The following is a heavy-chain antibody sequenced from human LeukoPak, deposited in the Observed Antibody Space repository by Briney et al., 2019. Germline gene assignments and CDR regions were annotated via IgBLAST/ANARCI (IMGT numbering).Heavy chain of an antibody. D-gene: IGHD4-17*01. CDR2: ISGSGGST. Sequence: GGSLRLSCAASGFTFRSYAMSWVRQAPGKGLEWVSAISGSGGSTDYADSVKGRFTISRDNSKNTPYMQMNSLRAEDTAVYYCARDDYGDSLFGMDVWGQGTTVTVSS. V-gene: IGHV3-23*01. J-gene: IGHJ6*02. CDR3: ARDDYGDSLFGMDV. CDR1: GFTFRSYA.